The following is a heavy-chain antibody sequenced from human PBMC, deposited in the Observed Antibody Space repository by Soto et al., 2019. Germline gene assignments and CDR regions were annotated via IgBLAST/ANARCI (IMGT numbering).Heavy chain of an antibody. D-gene: IGHD3-9*01. V-gene: IGHV1-2*02. CDR3: AREPAYQDILTGYFSL. CDR1: GYTFTGYY. Sequence: QVQLVQSGAEVKKPGASVKVSCKASGYTFTGYYMHWVRQAPGQGLEWMGWINPNSGGTNYAQKLQGRVTMTTDTSTSTAYMELRSLRSDDTAVYYCAREPAYQDILTGYFSLWGQGTLVTVSS. CDR2: INPNSGGT. J-gene: IGHJ4*02.